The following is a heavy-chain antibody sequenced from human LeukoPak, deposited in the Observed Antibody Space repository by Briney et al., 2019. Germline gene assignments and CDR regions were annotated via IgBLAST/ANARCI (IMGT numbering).Heavy chain of an antibody. CDR2: VSLTGET. CDR3: ARVGHIAGAGTYDY. J-gene: IGHJ4*02. V-gene: IGHV4-4*02. CDR1: GGSISSTNW. D-gene: IGHD6-13*01. Sequence: PSETLSLTCGVSGGSISSTNWWSWVRQPPGQGLEWIGEVSLTGETNYNPSLNGRVTMSLDGSRNQLSLTLTSVTAADTAVYYCARVGHIAGAGTYDYWGQGTLVTVSS.